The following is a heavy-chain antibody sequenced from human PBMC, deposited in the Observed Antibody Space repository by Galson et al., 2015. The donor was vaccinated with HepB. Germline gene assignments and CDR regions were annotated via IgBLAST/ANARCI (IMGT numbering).Heavy chain of an antibody. Sequence: SLRLSCAASGFIFSNYGMHWVRQAPGKGLEWVPFIWYYGSNKYYADSVKGRFTISRDNSKNLLYLQMSSLRADDTAIYFCATVWGSSASLWWFDLWGQGTLVTVSS. D-gene: IGHD2-2*01. CDR3: ATVWGSSASLWWFDL. V-gene: IGHV3-33*08. CDR2: IWYYGSNK. J-gene: IGHJ5*02. CDR1: GFIFSNYG.